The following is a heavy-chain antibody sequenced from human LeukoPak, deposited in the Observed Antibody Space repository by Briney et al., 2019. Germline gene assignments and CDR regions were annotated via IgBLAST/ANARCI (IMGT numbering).Heavy chain of an antibody. D-gene: IGHD3-3*01. CDR3: ASLYYDFWSGYYYADY. Sequence: PSETLSLTCTVSGGSISSSSYYWGWIRQPPGKGLEWIGSIYYSGSTYYNPSLKSRVTISVDTSKNQFSLKLSSVTAAGTAVYYCASLYYDFWSGYYYADYWGQGTLVTVSS. J-gene: IGHJ4*02. V-gene: IGHV4-39*01. CDR1: GGSISSSSYY. CDR2: IYYSGST.